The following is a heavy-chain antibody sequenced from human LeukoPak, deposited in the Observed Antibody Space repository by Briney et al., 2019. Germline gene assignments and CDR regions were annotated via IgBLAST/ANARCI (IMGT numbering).Heavy chain of an antibody. CDR3: ARGGIDIVSVPVSNWFDP. CDR2: SSPYNGKT. D-gene: IGHD2/OR15-2a*01. CDR1: GHTFINYG. Sequence: ASVKVSCKASGHTFINYGITWVRQAPGQGLEWMGWSSPYNGKTNYAQKLQGRVTMTTDTSTNTAYMELRSLRSDDTAVYYCARGGIDIVSVPVSNWFDPWGQGTLVTVSS. V-gene: IGHV1-18*01. J-gene: IGHJ5*02.